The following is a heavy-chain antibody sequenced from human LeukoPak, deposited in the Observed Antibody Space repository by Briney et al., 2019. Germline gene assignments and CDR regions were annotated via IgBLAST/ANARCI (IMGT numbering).Heavy chain of an antibody. D-gene: IGHD2-15*01. CDR1: GYTFGTHW. J-gene: IGHJ4*02. Sequence: ASVKVSCKASGYTFGTHWMHWVRQAPGQGLEWMGIINPSGDFRSYAQKFQGRVTVTRDMSTRTVYMELSDLEPEDTAVYYCARDGFGGSPYGNWGQGTLVTVSS. CDR2: INPSGDFR. V-gene: IGHV1-46*01. CDR3: ARDGFGGSPYGN.